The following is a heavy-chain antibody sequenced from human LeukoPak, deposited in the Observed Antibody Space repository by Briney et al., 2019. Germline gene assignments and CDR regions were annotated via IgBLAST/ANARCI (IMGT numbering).Heavy chain of an antibody. J-gene: IGHJ5*02. V-gene: IGHV4-34*01. CDR1: GDSISNYY. CDR2: INHGGST. Sequence: PSETLSLTCTVSGDSISNYYWSWIRQPPGKGLEWIGEINHGGSTNYNPSLKSRVTISVDTSKNQFSLKLSSVTAADTAVYYCARGIGRNWFDPWGQGTLVTVSS. CDR3: ARGIGRNWFDP.